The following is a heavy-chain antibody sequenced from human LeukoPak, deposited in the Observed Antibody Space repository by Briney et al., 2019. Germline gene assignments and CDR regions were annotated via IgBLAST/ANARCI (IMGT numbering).Heavy chain of an antibody. V-gene: IGHV3-23*01. Sequence: PGGSLRLSCAASGFTFSSYGMSWVRQAPGKGLEWVSAISGSGGSTYYADSVKGRFTISRDNSKNTLYLQMNSLRAEDTAVYYCAKDVQWLVLRYFDYWGQGTLVTVSS. CDR3: AKDVQWLVLRYFDY. CDR2: ISGSGGST. J-gene: IGHJ4*02. D-gene: IGHD6-19*01. CDR1: GFTFSSYG.